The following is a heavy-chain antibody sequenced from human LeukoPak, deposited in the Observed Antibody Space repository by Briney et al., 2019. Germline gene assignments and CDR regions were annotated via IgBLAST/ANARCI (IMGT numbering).Heavy chain of an antibody. CDR2: IYTSGST. J-gene: IGHJ4*02. CDR1: GGSISSYY. V-gene: IGHV4-4*07. D-gene: IGHD6-13*01. Sequence: SETLSLTCNVSGGSISSYYWSWIRQPAGKGLEWIGRIYTSGSTSYNPSLEGRVTISVDTSKSQFSLRLTSVTAADTAVYYCARDRIATAGFDYWGQGALVTVSS. CDR3: ARDRIATAGFDY.